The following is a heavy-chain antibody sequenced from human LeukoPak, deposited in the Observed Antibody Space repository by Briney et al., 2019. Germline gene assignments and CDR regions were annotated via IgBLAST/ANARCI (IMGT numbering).Heavy chain of an antibody. D-gene: IGHD1-26*01. CDR3: ARDFRGIVGAIGY. Sequence: SGGSLRLSCAASGFTFSSYAMHWVRQAPGKGLEYVSAISSNGGSTYYANSVKGRFTISRDNSKNTLYLQMGSLRAEDMAVYYYARDFRGIVGAIGYWGQGTLVTVSS. CDR1: GFTFSSYA. CDR2: ISSNGGST. V-gene: IGHV3-64*01. J-gene: IGHJ4*02.